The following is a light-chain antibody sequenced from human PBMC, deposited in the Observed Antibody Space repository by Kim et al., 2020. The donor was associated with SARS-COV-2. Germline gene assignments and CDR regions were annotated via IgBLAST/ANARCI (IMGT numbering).Light chain of an antibody. CDR3: NSRDNSGNHLL. J-gene: IGLJ2*01. CDR1: SLRSYY. CDR2: GKN. V-gene: IGLV3-19*01. Sequence: SSELTQDPAVSVALGQTVRITCQGDSLRSYYTSWYQQKAGQAPVLVIYGKNNRPSGIPDRFSGSRSGNTASLTITGAQAEDVADYYCNSRDNSGNHLLFGGGTQLTVL.